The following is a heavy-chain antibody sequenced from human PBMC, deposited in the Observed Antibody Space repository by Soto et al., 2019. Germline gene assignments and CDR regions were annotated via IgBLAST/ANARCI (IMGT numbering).Heavy chain of an antibody. CDR3: ARGQEGIVATH. CDR1: GGSLTGYY. D-gene: IGHD5-12*01. Sequence: QVQLQQWGAGLLKPSETLSLTCTVNGGSLTGYYWSWIRQPPGKGLEWIGEVKDGGSTNYSPSLRGRVSISAETSKNHFSLRLNSVTAAAPAVYFCARGQEGIVATHWDQGALVTVAS. CDR2: VKDGGST. J-gene: IGHJ4*02. V-gene: IGHV4-34*01.